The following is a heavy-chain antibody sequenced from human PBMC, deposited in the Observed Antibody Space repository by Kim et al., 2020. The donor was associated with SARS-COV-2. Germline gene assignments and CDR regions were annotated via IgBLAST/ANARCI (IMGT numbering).Heavy chain of an antibody. D-gene: IGHD5-12*01. CDR1: GGSISSGGYY. J-gene: IGHJ6*02. CDR2: IYYSGST. Sequence: SETLSLTCTVSGGSISSGGYYWSWIRQHPGKGLEWIGYIYYSGSTYYNPSLKSRVTISVDTSKNQFSLKLSSVTAADTAVYYCARGPIVATIRRGYYYYYGMDVWGQGTTVTVSS. V-gene: IGHV4-31*03. CDR3: ARGPIVATIRRGYYYYYGMDV.